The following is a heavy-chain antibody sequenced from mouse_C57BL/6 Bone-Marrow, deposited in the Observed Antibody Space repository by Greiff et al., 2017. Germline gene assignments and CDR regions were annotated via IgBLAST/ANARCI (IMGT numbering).Heavy chain of an antibody. CDR1: GYIFTEYT. Sequence: VKLMESGAELVKPGASVKLSCKASGYIFTEYTIHWVKQRSGQGLAWIGWFYPGSGSITYNERLQEKATLTADKSSNTVYMELSRLTSEDSAVYFCARHERYYDYEGYFDYGGQGTTLTVSS. CDR2: FYPGSGSI. D-gene: IGHD2-4*01. V-gene: IGHV1-62-2*01. J-gene: IGHJ2*01. CDR3: ARHERYYDYEGYFDY.